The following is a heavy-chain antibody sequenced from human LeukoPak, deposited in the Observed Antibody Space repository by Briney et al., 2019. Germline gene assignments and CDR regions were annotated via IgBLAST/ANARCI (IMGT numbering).Heavy chain of an antibody. J-gene: IGHJ4*02. V-gene: IGHV1-24*01. CDR2: FDPEDGET. Sequence: GASVKVSCKVSGYTLTELSMHWVRQAPGKGLEWMGGFDPEDGETIYAQKFQGRVTMTEDTSTDTAYMELSSLRSEDTAVYYCATLGEMATISDYWGQGTLVTVSS. CDR1: GYTLTELS. CDR3: ATLGEMATISDY. D-gene: IGHD5-24*01.